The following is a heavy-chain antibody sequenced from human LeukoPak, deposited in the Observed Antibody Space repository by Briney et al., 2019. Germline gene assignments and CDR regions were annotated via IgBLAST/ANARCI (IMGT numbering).Heavy chain of an antibody. CDR2: IISILGIA. CDR1: GGTFSSYA. CDR3: ARAGGITMTPDAFDI. V-gene: IGHV1-69*04. D-gene: IGHD3-22*01. J-gene: IGHJ3*02. Sequence: SVKVSCKASGGTFSSYAISWVRQAPGQGLEWMGRIISILGIANYAQKFQGRVTITADKSTSTAYMELSSLRSEDTAVYYCARAGGITMTPDAFDIWGKGQWSPSLQ.